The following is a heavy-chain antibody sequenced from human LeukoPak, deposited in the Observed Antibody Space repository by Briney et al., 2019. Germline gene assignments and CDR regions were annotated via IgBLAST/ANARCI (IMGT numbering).Heavy chain of an antibody. Sequence: PSQTLSLTCTVSGGSISSGGYSWSWIRQPPGKGLEWIGYIYHSGSTYYNPSLKSRVTISVDRSKNQFSLKLSSVTAADTAVYYCARNYYDGLMFDYWGQGTLVTVSS. CDR2: IYHSGST. V-gene: IGHV4-30-2*01. J-gene: IGHJ4*02. CDR3: ARNYYDGLMFDY. D-gene: IGHD3-22*01. CDR1: GGSISSGGYS.